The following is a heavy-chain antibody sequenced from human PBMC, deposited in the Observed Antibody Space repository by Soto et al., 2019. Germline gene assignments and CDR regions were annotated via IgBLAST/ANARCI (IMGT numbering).Heavy chain of an antibody. Sequence: ASVKVSCKASGYSFTDYHIHWVRQAPGQGLEWLGRINPKSGGTSTAQKFQGWVTMTTDTSISTASMELTRLTSDDTAIYYCARGDSTDCSNGVCSFFYNHDMDVWGQGTTVTVSS. CDR3: ARGDSTDCSNGVCSFFYNHDMDV. J-gene: IGHJ6*02. V-gene: IGHV1-2*04. D-gene: IGHD2-8*01. CDR2: INPKSGGT. CDR1: GYSFTDYH.